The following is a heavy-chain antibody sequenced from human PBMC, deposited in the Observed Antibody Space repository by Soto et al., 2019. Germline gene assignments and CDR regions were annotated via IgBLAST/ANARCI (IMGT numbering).Heavy chain of an antibody. D-gene: IGHD5-18*01. CDR1: GGTFGNSA. J-gene: IGHJ6*01. CDR3: ARNTDRHQSGANYYYGIDA. V-gene: IGHV1-69*12. Sequence: QVQLVQSGAEVKKPGSSVTVSCKASGGTFGNSAISWVRQSPGQGLEWMGGIIPIFPTPDYAQKSQGRVRIAAAESTSTAYMETTSLRAEDTAVYYWARNTDRHQSGANYYYGIDAWGQANTLSV. CDR2: IIPIFPTP.